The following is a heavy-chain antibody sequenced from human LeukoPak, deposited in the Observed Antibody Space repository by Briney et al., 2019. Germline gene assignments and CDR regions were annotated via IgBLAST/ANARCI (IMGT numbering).Heavy chain of an antibody. CDR2: IKQDGREK. V-gene: IGHV3-7*01. D-gene: IGHD6-13*01. CDR3: ARVSYSSSWYFNYYYYMDV. J-gene: IGHJ6*03. Sequence: GGSLRLSCAASGFTFSYYWMSWVRQAPGKGLEWVANIKQDGREKYYVDSVKGRFTISTDNAKNSLYLQMNSLRAEDTAVYSCARVSYSSSWYFNYYYYMDVWGKGTTVTVSS. CDR1: GFTFSYYW.